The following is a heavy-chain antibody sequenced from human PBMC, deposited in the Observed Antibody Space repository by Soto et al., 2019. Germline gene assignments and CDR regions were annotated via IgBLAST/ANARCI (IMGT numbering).Heavy chain of an antibody. Sequence: SVKVSCKASGGTFSSYAISWVRQAPGQGLEWMGGIIPIFGTANYAQKFQGRVTITADASTSTAYMELSSLRSEDTAVYYCARDLDRWLRMYDYWGQGTLVTVSS. D-gene: IGHD5-12*01. CDR2: IIPIFGTA. CDR1: GGTFSSYA. V-gene: IGHV1-69*13. CDR3: ARDLDRWLRMYDY. J-gene: IGHJ4*02.